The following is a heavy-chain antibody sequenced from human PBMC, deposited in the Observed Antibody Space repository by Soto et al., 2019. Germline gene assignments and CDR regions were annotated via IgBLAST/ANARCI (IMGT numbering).Heavy chain of an antibody. CDR3: ARDPSDILTGHSFDY. D-gene: IGHD3-9*01. V-gene: IGHV1-46*03. J-gene: IGHJ4*02. Sequence: KVSCKASGYTFTSYYMHWVRQAPGQGLEWMGIINPSGGSTSYAQKFQGRVTMTRDTSTSTVYMELSSLRSEDTAVYYCARDPSDILTGHSFDYWGQGTLVTVSS. CDR1: GYTFTSYY. CDR2: INPSGGST.